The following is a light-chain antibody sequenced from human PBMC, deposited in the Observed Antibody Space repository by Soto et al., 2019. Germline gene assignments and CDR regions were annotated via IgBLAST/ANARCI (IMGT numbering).Light chain of an antibody. Sequence: QSVLTQPPSASGSPGQSVTISCTGTSSDVGGHNYVSWYQQHPGKAPKLLIYDVIKRPSGVPHRFSGSKTGNTASLTISGLQAEDEADYYCSSYTSSNTLVFGTGTKVT. CDR3: SSYTSSNTLV. CDR1: SSDVGGHNY. CDR2: DVI. V-gene: IGLV2-8*01. J-gene: IGLJ1*01.